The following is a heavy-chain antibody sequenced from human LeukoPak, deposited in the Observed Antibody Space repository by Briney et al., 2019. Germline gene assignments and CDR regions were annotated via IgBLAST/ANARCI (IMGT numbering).Heavy chain of an antibody. D-gene: IGHD2-2*01. CDR2: MNPNRGNT. CDR1: GYTFTTYD. V-gene: IGHV1-8*01. Sequence: ASVKVSCKASGYTFTTYDINWVRQATGQGVEWMGWMNPNRGNTGYAQKFQGRVTITRDTSASTAYMELSSLRCEDTAVYYCARGRCVGSTNCYYFDSWGQGTLVTVSS. J-gene: IGHJ4*02. CDR3: ARGRCVGSTNCYYFDS.